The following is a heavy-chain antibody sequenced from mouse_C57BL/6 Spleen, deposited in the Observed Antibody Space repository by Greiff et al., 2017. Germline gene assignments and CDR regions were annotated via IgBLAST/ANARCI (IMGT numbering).Heavy chain of an antibody. Sequence: QVQLKESGPELVKPGASVKISCKASGYAFSSSWMNWVKQRPGKGLEWIGRIYPGDGDTNYNGKFKGKATLTADKSSSTAYMQLSSLTSEDSAVYFCARMAVTTRAMDYWGQGTSVTVSS. D-gene: IGHD2-2*01. J-gene: IGHJ4*01. CDR2: IYPGDGDT. CDR1: GYAFSSSW. V-gene: IGHV1-82*01. CDR3: ARMAVTTRAMDY.